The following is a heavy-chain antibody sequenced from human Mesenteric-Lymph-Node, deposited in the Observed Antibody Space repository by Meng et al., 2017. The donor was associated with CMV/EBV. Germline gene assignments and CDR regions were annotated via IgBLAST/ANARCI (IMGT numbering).Heavy chain of an antibody. CDR2: ISGYNANA. V-gene: IGHV1-18*01. J-gene: IGHJ5*01. D-gene: IGHD2-8*01. CDR3: ARDLKVGCTLDLCYRWFDV. Sequence: ASVKVSCKASGYTFINYGISWVRQAPGQGLEWMGWISGYNANANYAQNFQGRVTMTADRSTSTAYMELSSLRSEDTAVYYCARDLKVGCTLDLCYRWFDVWGHGTLVTVSS. CDR1: GYTFINYG.